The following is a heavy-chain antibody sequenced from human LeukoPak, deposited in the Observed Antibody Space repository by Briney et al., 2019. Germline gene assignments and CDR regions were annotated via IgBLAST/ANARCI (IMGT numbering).Heavy chain of an antibody. CDR3: ARFGTSSSRFFDQ. D-gene: IGHD6-6*01. J-gene: IGHJ4*02. Sequence: PSETLSLTCTVFGGSISAYYWSWIRQPPGKGLEWIGYIHYSGTTNYYPSLKSRVTIALDTSKDQFSLKLHSVTAADTAVYYCARFGTSSSRFFDQWGQGTLVTVSS. CDR2: IHYSGTT. V-gene: IGHV4-59*01. CDR1: GGSISAYY.